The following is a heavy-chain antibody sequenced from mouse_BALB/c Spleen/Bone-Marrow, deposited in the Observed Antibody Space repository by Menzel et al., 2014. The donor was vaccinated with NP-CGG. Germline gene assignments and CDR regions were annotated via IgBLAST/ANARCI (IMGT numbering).Heavy chain of an antibody. J-gene: IGHJ2*01. CDR1: GFNIKDYY. D-gene: IGHD2-14*01. CDR2: IDPENGNT. V-gene: IGHV14-1*02. CDR3: VAYYRYEYYFDY. Sequence: EVKLVESGAELVRPGALVKLSCKASGFNIKDYYMHWVKQRPEQGLEWIGWIDPENGNTIYDPKFQGKASITADTSSNTACLQLSSLTSEDTAVYYCVAYYRYEYYFDYWGQGTTLTVSS.